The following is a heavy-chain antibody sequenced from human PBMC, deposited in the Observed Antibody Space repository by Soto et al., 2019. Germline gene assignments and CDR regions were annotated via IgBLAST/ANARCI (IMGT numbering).Heavy chain of an antibody. CDR1: GFTFSSYW. V-gene: IGHV3-7*03. CDR2: IKGDGSER. Sequence: EVQLVESGGGLVQPGGSLRLSCAASGFTFSSYWMSWVRQAPGKGLVWVANIKGDGSERHYVDSVKGRFIISRDNAKNSLVLQMNSLRVEDTAVYYCARDGCTSATCDVYGMDVWGQGTTVTVSS. J-gene: IGHJ6*02. D-gene: IGHD2-8*02. CDR3: ARDGCTSATCDVYGMDV.